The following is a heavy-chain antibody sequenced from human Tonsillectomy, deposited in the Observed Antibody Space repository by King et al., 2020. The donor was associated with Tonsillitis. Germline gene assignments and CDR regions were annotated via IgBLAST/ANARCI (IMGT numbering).Heavy chain of an antibody. D-gene: IGHD1-26*01. V-gene: IGHV4-39*07. Sequence: QLQESGPGLVKPSETLSLTCTVSGGSISSSSYFWDWIRQPPGKGLEWIGGIYYSGSTYYNPSLKSRVTISVHTSKNQFSLNLTSVTAADTAVYYCARRSSGSYSPNWFDRWGQGTLVTVSS. J-gene: IGHJ5*02. CDR1: GGSISSSSYF. CDR2: IYYSGST. CDR3: ARRSSGSYSPNWFDR.